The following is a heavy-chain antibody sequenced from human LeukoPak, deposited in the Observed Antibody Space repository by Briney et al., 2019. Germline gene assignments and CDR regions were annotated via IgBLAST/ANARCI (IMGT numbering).Heavy chain of an antibody. CDR3: ARGRFLEWLGDAFDI. V-gene: IGHV1-3*01. CDR1: GYTFTSYA. J-gene: IGHJ3*02. D-gene: IGHD3-3*01. Sequence: ASVKVSCKASGYTFTSYAMHWVRQAPGQRLEWMGWINAGNGNATYTQKFQDRVTFTRDTSTSTAYMELRSLRSDDTAVYYCARGRFLEWLGDAFDIWGQGTMVTVSS. CDR2: INAGNGNA.